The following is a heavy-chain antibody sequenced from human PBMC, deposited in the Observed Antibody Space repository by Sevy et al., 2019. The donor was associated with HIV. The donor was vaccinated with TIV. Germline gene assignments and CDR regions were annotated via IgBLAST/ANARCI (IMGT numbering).Heavy chain of an antibody. Sequence: GGSLRLSCVASGLTVGSLSINWVRQAPGMGLEWVSLIYSAGTTFYSDSVKGRFTISRDNSNNTLDLQMNSLRAEDTAIYYCARIKGASSSYAMDVWGQGTTVTVSS. CDR2: IYSAGTT. D-gene: IGHD2-2*01. CDR3: ARIKGASSSYAMDV. J-gene: IGHJ6*02. V-gene: IGHV3-53*01. CDR1: GLTVGSLS.